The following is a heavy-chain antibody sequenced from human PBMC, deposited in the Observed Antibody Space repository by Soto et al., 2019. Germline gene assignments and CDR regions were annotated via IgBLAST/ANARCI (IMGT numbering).Heavy chain of an antibody. CDR2: ISSSSSAI. CDR3: ARDISGSYSYFDY. Sequence: EVHLVESGGGLVQPGGSLRLSCAASGFTFSSYSMNWVRQAPGKGLQWVSYISSSSSAIYYADSVKGRFTISRDNAKNSLYLQMNSLRDEDTAVYYCARDISGSYSYFDYWGQGTLVTVSS. CDR1: GFTFSSYS. V-gene: IGHV3-48*02. D-gene: IGHD1-26*01. J-gene: IGHJ4*02.